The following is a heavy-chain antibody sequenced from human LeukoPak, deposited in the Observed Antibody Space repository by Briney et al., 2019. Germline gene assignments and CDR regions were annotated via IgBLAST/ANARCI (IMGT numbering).Heavy chain of an antibody. Sequence: GGSLRLSCAASGFTVSSNYMNWVRQAPGKGLEWVSYISSSGSTIYYADSVKGRFTISRDNAKNSLYLQMNSLRAEDTAVYYCARELWFGDPMDVWGKGTRSPSP. CDR3: ARELWFGDPMDV. CDR2: ISSSGSTI. J-gene: IGHJ6*03. CDR1: GFTVSSNY. V-gene: IGHV3-48*04. D-gene: IGHD3-10*01.